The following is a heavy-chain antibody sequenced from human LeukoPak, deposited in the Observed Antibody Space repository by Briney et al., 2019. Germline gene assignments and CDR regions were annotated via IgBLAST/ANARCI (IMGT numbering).Heavy chain of an antibody. V-gene: IGHV4-34*01. J-gene: IGHJ5*02. CDR2: INHSGSP. CDR3: ARGSDGSENSYRNWFDP. CDR1: GGTFSGYF. D-gene: IGHD3-10*01. Sequence: SETLSLTCAVYGGTFSGYFWSWARQPPGKGLEWIGEINHSGSPNYNPSLKSRVTISVDTSKNRFSLKLNSVTAADTAVYYCARGSDGSENSYRNWFDPWGQGTLVTVSS.